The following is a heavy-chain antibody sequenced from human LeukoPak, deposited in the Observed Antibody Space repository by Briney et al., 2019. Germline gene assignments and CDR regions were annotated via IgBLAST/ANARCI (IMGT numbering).Heavy chain of an antibody. D-gene: IGHD3-3*01. J-gene: IGHJ5*02. CDR3: ARDRGDFWSEGRELDP. CDR2: ISAYNGNT. V-gene: IGHV1-18*01. CDR1: GYTFTSYG. Sequence: ASVKVSCKASGYTFTSYGISWVRQAPGQGLEWMGWISAYNGNTNYAQKLQGRVTMTTDTSTSTAYMELRSLRSDDTAVYYCARDRGDFWSEGRELDPWGQGTLVTVSS.